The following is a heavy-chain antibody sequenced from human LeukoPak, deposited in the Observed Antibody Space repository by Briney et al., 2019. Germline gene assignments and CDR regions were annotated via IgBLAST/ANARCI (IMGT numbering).Heavy chain of an antibody. CDR2: ISYDGSNK. CDR1: GFTFSSYG. Sequence: GGSLRLSCAASGFTFSSYGMHWVRQAPGKGLEWVAVISYDGSNKYYADSVKGRFTISRDNSKNTLYLQMNSLRAEDTAVYYCAKSLRYCSSTSCYSYYYYYYGMDVWGQGTTVTVSS. CDR3: AKSLRYCSSTSCYSYYYYYYGMDV. V-gene: IGHV3-30*18. J-gene: IGHJ6*02. D-gene: IGHD2-2*02.